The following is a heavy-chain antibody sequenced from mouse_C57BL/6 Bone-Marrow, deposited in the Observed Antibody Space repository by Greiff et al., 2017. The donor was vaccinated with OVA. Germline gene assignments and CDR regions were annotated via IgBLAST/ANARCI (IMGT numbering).Heavy chain of an antibody. J-gene: IGHJ3*01. CDR3: AKRTGGGLAWFAY. CDR1: GYAFSSYW. CDR2: IYPGDGDT. Sequence: QVQLKESGAELVKPGASVKISCKASGYAFSSYWMNWVKQRPGKGLEWIGQIYPGDGDTNYNGKFKGKATLTADKSSSTAYMQLRSLTSEDSAVYFCAKRTGGGLAWFAYWGQGTLVTVSA. V-gene: IGHV1-80*01.